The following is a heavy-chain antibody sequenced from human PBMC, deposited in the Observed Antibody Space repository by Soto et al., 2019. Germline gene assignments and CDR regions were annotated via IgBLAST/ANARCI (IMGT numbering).Heavy chain of an antibody. J-gene: IGHJ6*02. V-gene: IGHV4-59*01. CDR2: IYHSGST. CDR3: ARDVNVYGTSPHYYGIDV. D-gene: IGHD2-2*01. CDR1: GDTINNYY. Sequence: PSETLSLTCTVSGDTINNYYWSWIRQPPGKGLEWIGYIYHSGSTDYNPSLKSRVTISVDPSKTQFSLRLSSVTAADTAVYYCARDVNVYGTSPHYYGIDVWGRGTTVTVSS.